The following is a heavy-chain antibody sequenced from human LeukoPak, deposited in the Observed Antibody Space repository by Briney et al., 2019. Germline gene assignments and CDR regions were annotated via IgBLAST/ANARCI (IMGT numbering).Heavy chain of an antibody. V-gene: IGHV3-30*18. D-gene: IGHD4-17*01. Sequence: PGGSLRLSCAASGFTFSSYGMHWVRQAPGKGLEWGAVISYDGSNKYYADSVKGRFTISRDNSRNTLYLQMNSLRAEDTAVYYCAKGDYGDYVEYFQHWGQGTLVTVSS. CDR1: GFTFSSYG. J-gene: IGHJ1*01. CDR3: AKGDYGDYVEYFQH. CDR2: ISYDGSNK.